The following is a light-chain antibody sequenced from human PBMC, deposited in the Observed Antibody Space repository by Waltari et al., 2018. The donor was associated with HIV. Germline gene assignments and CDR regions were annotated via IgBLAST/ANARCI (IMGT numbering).Light chain of an antibody. CDR3: NSYASNTSYV. V-gene: IGLV2-14*03. CDR1: CAAAGGYDS. CDR2: DVT. J-gene: IGLJ1*01. Sequence: QSALTQHLSVSGAPVQSITMSCSGTCAAAGGYDSVYWYEQHARKAPKLMIYDVTSRPLRVANRLPGPQSGNPASLTISPLVPEHEADYCCNSYASNTSYVFGTGTTVNVL.